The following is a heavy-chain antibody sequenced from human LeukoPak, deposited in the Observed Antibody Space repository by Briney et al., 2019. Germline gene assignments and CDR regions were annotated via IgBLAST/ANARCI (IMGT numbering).Heavy chain of an antibody. D-gene: IGHD1-1*01. J-gene: IGHJ3*02. CDR1: GFTISNAW. CDR2: IKSKTDGGTT. Sequence: GGSLRLSCAASGFTISNAWMSWVRQAPGKGLEWDGRIKSKTDGGTTDYAAPVKGRFTISRDDSKNTLYLQMNSLKTEDTAVYYCAKDSHALEGLDGAFDIWGQGTMVTVSS. V-gene: IGHV3-15*01. CDR3: AKDSHALEGLDGAFDI.